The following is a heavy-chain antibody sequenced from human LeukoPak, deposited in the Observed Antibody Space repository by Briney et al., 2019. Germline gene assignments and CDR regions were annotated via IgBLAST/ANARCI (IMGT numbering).Heavy chain of an antibody. D-gene: IGHD2-2*01. J-gene: IGHJ4*02. Sequence: SGGSLRLSCAASGFTFSSYAMSWVRQAPGKGLEWVSAISGSDGSTYYADSVKGRFTISRDNSKNTLYLQMNSLRAEDTAVYYCAKDISGYCSSTSCSIWGQGTLVTVS. CDR2: ISGSDGST. V-gene: IGHV3-23*01. CDR3: AKDISGYCSSTSCSI. CDR1: GFTFSSYA.